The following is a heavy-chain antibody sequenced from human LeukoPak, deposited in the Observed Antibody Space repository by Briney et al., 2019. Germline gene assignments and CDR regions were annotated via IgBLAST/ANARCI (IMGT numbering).Heavy chain of an antibody. CDR1: GYSFTSFW. V-gene: IGHV5-51*01. CDR2: IYPGNSDT. Sequence: GESLKISCKGSGYSFTSFWIGWVRQMPGKGLEWMGIIYPGNSDTRYSPSFQGQVTISADKSISTAYLQWSGLKASDTAIYYCARLGYSSGPLDYWGQGTLVTVSS. J-gene: IGHJ4*02. D-gene: IGHD5-18*01. CDR3: ARLGYSSGPLDY.